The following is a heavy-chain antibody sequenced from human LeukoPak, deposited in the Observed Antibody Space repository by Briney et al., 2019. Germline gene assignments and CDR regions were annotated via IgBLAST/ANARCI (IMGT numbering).Heavy chain of an antibody. J-gene: IGHJ4*02. V-gene: IGHV3-30*18. CDR1: GFTFSSYG. Sequence: GGSLRLSCAASGFTFSSYGMHWVRQAPGKGLEWVALISYDGINKYYADSVKGRFTISRDNSKTTLYLQMSSLRVEDTAVYYCAKANAREFDYWGQGTLVTVSS. CDR2: ISYDGINK. D-gene: IGHD3-10*01. CDR3: AKANAREFDY.